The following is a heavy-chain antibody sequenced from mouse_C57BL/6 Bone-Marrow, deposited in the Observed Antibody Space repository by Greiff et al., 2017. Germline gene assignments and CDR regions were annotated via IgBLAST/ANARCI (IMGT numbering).Heavy chain of an antibody. CDR1: GYTFTSYW. CDR2: IYPGNIDT. CDR3: TSDVDGSLLCWYFDV. Sequence: EVKLMESGTVLARPGASVKMSCKTSGYTFTSYWMHWVKQRPGQGLEWMGAIYPGNIDTSYNQKFKGKAKLTAVTSASTAYREISSLTNEDSAGYYCTSDVDGSLLCWYFDVWGTGTTVTVSS. J-gene: IGHJ1*03. D-gene: IGHD1-1*01. V-gene: IGHV1-5*01.